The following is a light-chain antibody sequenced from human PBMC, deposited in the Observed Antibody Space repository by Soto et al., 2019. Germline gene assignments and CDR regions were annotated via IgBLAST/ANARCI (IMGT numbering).Light chain of an antibody. Sequence: DMVMTQSPVPPAESLNKRDTMKCKSSQSVLYSSNNKNYLAWYQQKPGQPPKLLIYWASTRESGVPDRFSGSGSGTDFTLTISSLQAEDVAGYYCQQYYSAPPTFGQGTNVDIK. CDR1: QSVLYSSNNKNY. V-gene: IGKV4-1*01. J-gene: IGKJ1*01. CDR2: WAS. CDR3: QQYYSAPPT.